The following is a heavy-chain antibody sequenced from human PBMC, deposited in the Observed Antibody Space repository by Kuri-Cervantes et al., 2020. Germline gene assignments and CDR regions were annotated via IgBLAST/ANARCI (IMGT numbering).Heavy chain of an antibody. Sequence: LSLTCAASGFTFSSYSMNWVRQAPGKGLEWVSYISSSSSTIYYADSVKGRFTISRDNAKNSLYLQMNSLRDEDTAVYYCARGAYCSGGSCYSRDYYGMDVWGQGTTVTVSS. CDR2: ISSSSSTI. D-gene: IGHD2-15*01. CDR1: GFTFSSYS. CDR3: ARGAYCSGGSCYSRDYYGMDV. V-gene: IGHV3-48*02. J-gene: IGHJ6*02.